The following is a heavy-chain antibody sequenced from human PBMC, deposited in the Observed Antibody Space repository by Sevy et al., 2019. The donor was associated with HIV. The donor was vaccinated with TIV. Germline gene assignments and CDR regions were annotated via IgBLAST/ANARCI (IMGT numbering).Heavy chain of an antibody. CDR1: GYTFTSYG. D-gene: IGHD6-19*01. J-gene: IGHJ6*03. CDR2: ISAYNGNT. V-gene: IGHV1-18*04. CDR3: ARVKGDSSGWYEGYYYYMDV. Sequence: ASVKVSCKASGYTFTSYGISWVRQAPGQGLEWMGWISAYNGNTNYAQKRQGRVTMTTDTSTSTAYMELRSLRSDDTAVYYCARVKGDSSGWYEGYYYYMDVWGKGTTVTVSS.